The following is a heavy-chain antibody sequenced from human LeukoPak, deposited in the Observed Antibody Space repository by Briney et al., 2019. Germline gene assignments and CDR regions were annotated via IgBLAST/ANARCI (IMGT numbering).Heavy chain of an antibody. CDR1: GFTVSSNY. CDR3: ARVTYSSGWYS. CDR2: IYSGGST. Sequence: QPGGSLRLSCAASGFTVSSNYMSWVRQAPGKGLEWVSVIYSGGSTYYADSVKGRFTISRDNAKNSLYLRMNSLRAEDTAVYYCARVTYSSGWYSWGQGTLVTVSS. D-gene: IGHD6-19*01. J-gene: IGHJ4*02. V-gene: IGHV3-53*01.